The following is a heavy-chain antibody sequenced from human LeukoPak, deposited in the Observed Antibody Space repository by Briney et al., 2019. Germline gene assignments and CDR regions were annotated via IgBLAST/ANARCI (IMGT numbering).Heavy chain of an antibody. D-gene: IGHD3-22*01. V-gene: IGHV4-39*01. Sequence: PSETLSLTCTVSGGSISSSSYYWGWIRQPPGKGLEWIGSIYYSGSTYYNPSLKSRVTISVDTSKNQFSLKLSSVTAADTAVYYCARIEGSGYYGYFDYWGQGTLVTVSS. CDR3: ARIEGSGYYGYFDY. CDR2: IYYSGST. J-gene: IGHJ4*02. CDR1: GGSISSSSYY.